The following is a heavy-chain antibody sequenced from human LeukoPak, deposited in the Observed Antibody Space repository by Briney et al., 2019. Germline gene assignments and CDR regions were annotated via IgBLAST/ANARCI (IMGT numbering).Heavy chain of an antibody. CDR2: IYYSGST. J-gene: IGHJ4*02. CDR3: ARINWGREYYFDY. CDR1: GGSISSYY. D-gene: IGHD7-27*01. V-gene: IGHV4-59*01. Sequence: SETLSLTCTVSGGSISSYYWSWIRQPPGKGLEWMGYIYYSGSTNYSPSLKSRVTISVDTSKNQFSLKLSSVTAADTAVYYCARINWGREYYFDYWGQGTLVTVSS.